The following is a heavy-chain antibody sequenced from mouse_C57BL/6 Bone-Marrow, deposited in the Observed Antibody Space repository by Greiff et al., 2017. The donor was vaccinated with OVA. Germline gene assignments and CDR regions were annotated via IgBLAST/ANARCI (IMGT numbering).Heavy chain of an antibody. CDR1: GFTFSDYY. J-gene: IGHJ2*01. D-gene: IGHD1-1*01. CDR3: ARRGYGSSYVYYFDY. CDR2: ISNGGGST. V-gene: IGHV5-12*01. Sequence: EVKLVESGGGLVQPGGSLKLSCAASGFTFSDYYMYWVRQTPEKRLEWVAYISNGGGSTYYPDNVKGRFTISRDNAKNTLYMQISRLKSEDTAMYYCARRGYGSSYVYYFDYWGQGTTLTVSS.